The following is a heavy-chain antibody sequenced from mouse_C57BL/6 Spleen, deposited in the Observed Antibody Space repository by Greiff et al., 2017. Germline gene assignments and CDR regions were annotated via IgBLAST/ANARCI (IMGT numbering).Heavy chain of an antibody. CDR1: GYTFTSYG. Sequence: QVQLQQSGAELARPGASVKLSCKASGYTFTSYGISWVKQRTGQGLEWIGEIYPRSGNTYYNEKFKGKATLTADKSSSTAYMELRSLTSEDSAVYFCATYGSSHWYFDVWGTGTTVTVSS. CDR2: IYPRSGNT. CDR3: ATYGSSHWYFDV. J-gene: IGHJ1*03. D-gene: IGHD1-1*01. V-gene: IGHV1-81*01.